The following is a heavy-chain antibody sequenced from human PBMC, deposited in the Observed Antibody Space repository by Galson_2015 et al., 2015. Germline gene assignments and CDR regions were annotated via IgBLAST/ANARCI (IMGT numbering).Heavy chain of an antibody. CDR2: IYYSGST. D-gene: IGHD4-11*01. Sequence: ETLSLTCTVSGGSISSYYWSWIRQPPGKGLEWIGYIYYSGSTNYNPSLKSRVTISVDTSKNQFSLKLSSVTAADTTVYYCARDQDDYSNPGRGGMDVWGQGTTVTVSS. J-gene: IGHJ6*02. V-gene: IGHV4-59*01. CDR1: GGSISSYY. CDR3: ARDQDDYSNPGRGGMDV.